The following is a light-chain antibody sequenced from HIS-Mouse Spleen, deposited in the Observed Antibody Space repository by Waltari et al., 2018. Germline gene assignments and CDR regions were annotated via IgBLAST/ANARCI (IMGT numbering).Light chain of an antibody. V-gene: IGLV4-69*01. J-gene: IGLJ3*02. Sequence: QLVLTQSPSASASLGASVKLTCTLSSGHSSYAIAWHPQQHEKGPRYLMKLNSDGGHRKGDRIPDRLSGSSAGAERYLTIASRQSEDEADYYCQTWGTGIQGVFGGGTKLTVL. CDR2: LNSDGGH. CDR3: QTWGTGIQGV. CDR1: SGHSSYA.